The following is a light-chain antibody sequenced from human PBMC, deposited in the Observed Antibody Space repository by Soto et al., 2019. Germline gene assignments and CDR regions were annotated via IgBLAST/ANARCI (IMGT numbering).Light chain of an antibody. Sequence: DIVMTQSPATLSVSPGERATLSCRASQSVSSNLAWYQQEFGQAPRLLIYGASTRATGIPARFSGSGSGTEFTLTISSLQSEDFAVYYCHQYNNWPPLTFGGGTKVEIK. CDR3: HQYNNWPPLT. CDR1: QSVSSN. J-gene: IGKJ4*01. CDR2: GAS. V-gene: IGKV3-15*01.